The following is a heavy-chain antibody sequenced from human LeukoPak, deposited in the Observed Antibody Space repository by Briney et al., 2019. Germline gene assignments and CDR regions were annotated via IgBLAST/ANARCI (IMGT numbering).Heavy chain of an antibody. J-gene: IGHJ4*02. V-gene: IGHV1-69*05. CDR2: IIRIFGTA. D-gene: IGHD2-15*01. CDR3: AGYCSGGSCYGGYYFDH. Sequence: EASVKVSCKASGGTFSSYAISWVRQAPGQGLEWMGRIIRIFGTANYAQKFQGRVTITTDESTSTAYMELSSLRSEDTAVYYCAGYCSGGSCYGGYYFDHWGQGTLVTVSS. CDR1: GGTFSSYA.